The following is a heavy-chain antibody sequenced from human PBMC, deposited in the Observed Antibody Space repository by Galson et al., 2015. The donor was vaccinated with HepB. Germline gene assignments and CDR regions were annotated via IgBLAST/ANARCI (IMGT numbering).Heavy chain of an antibody. V-gene: IGHV1-69*02. Sequence: SVKVSCKASGGTFSSYTISWVRQAPGQGLEWMGRIILILGIANYAQKFQGRVTITADKSTSTAYMELSSLKSEDTAVYYCASGPIVGAPPPGYWGQGTLVTVSS. D-gene: IGHD1-26*01. CDR3: ASGPIVGAPPPGY. J-gene: IGHJ4*02. CDR1: GGTFSSYT. CDR2: IILILGIA.